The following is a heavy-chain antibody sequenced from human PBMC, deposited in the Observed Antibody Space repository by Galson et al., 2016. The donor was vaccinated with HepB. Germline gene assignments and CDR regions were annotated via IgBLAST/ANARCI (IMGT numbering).Heavy chain of an antibody. CDR1: AFTFSNYG. Sequence: SLRLSCAASAFTFSNYGMHWVRQAPGKGLEWVAGIWTDGGNKHYGDSVKGRFTISRDNSKNTLYLQMNSLRAEDTAVYYCAKSKGGVWSYYFDYWGQGTLVTVSS. D-gene: IGHD6-19*01. CDR2: IWTDGGNK. V-gene: IGHV3-33*06. J-gene: IGHJ4*02. CDR3: AKSKGGVWSYYFDY.